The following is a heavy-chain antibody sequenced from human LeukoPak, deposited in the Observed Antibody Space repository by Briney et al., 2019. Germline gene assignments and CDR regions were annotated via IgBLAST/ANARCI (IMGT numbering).Heavy chain of an antibody. CDR2: ISSSGSTI. CDR3: ARVDYDILTGRGGFDY. CDR1: GFTFSSYE. D-gene: IGHD3-9*01. J-gene: IGHJ4*02. V-gene: IGHV3-48*03. Sequence: GGPLRLSCAASGFTFSSYEMNWVRQAPGKGLEWVSYISSSGSTIYYADSVKGRFTISRDNAKNSLYLQMNSLRAEDTAVYYCARVDYDILTGRGGFDYWGQGTLVTVSS.